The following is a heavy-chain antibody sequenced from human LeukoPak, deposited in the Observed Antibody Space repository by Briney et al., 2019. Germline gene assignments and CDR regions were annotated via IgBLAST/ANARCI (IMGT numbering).Heavy chain of an antibody. CDR3: ARDRSGYYSDY. Sequence: GGSLRLSCAPSGFTVSSNYMSWVRQAPGKGLERVSVIYSGGSTYYADSVKGRFTISRDNSENKVYLQMNRLRAEDTAVYYCARDRSGYYSDYWGQGTLVTVSS. CDR1: GFTVSSNY. CDR2: IYSGGST. D-gene: IGHD3-22*01. J-gene: IGHJ4*02. V-gene: IGHV3-53*01.